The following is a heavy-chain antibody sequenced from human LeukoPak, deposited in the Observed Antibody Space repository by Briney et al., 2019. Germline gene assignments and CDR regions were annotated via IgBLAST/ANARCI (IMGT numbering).Heavy chain of an antibody. D-gene: IGHD3-10*01. CDR1: GYTFTSYG. J-gene: IGHJ4*02. CDR3: ARTPLAFNYYGSGSDY. V-gene: IGHV1-18*01. CDR2: ISAYNGNT. Sequence: GASVKVSCKASGYTFTSYGISWVRQAPGQGLEWMGWISAYNGNTNYAQKLQGRVTMTTDTSTSTAYMELRSLRSDDTAVYYCARTPLAFNYYGSGSDYWGQGTLVTVSS.